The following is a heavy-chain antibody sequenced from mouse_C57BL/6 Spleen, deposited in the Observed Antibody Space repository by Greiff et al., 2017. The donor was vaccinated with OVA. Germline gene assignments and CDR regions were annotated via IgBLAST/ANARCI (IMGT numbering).Heavy chain of an antibody. J-gene: IGHJ2*01. CDR3: ATSYDYDGTFDY. V-gene: IGHV1-20*01. CDR1: GYSFTGYF. D-gene: IGHD2-4*01. CDR2: INPYNGDT. Sequence: EVQLQQSGPELVKPGDSVKISCKASGYSFTGYFMNWVMQSHGKSLEWIGRINPYNGDTFYNQKFKGKATLTVDKSSSTAHMELRSLTSEDSAVYYCATSYDYDGTFDYWGQGTTLTVSA.